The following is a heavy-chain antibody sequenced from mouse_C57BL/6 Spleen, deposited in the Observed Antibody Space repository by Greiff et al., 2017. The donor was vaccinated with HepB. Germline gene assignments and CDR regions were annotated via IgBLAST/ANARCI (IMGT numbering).Heavy chain of an antibody. D-gene: IGHD1-1*01. CDR3: ARWETTVY. V-gene: IGHV1-82*01. CDR2: IYPGDGDT. CDR1: GYAFSSSW. Sequence: QVQLQQSGPELVKPGASVKISCKASGYAFSSSWMNWVKQRPGKGLEWIGRIYPGDGDTNYNGKFKGKATLTADKSSSTAYMQLSSLTSEDSAVYFCARWETTVYWGQGTTLTVSS. J-gene: IGHJ2*01.